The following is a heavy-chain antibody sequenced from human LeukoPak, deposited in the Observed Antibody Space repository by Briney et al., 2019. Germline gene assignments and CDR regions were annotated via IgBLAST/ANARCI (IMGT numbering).Heavy chain of an antibody. J-gene: IGHJ4*02. CDR1: GFTFSDHW. V-gene: IGHV3-7*01. CDR3: ARAVDLADY. CDR2: IRLDGSSI. Sequence: GGSLRLSCAASGFTFSDHWMSWVRQAPGKGLEWVANIRLDGSSIFYADSVKGRFTISRDNAKNSVFLQMDNLTPDDTAVYYCARAVDLADYWGQGTLVTVSS.